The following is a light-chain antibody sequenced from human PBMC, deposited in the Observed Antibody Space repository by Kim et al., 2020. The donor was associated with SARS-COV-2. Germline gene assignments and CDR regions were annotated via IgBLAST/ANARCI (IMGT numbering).Light chain of an antibody. CDR1: SSDVGAYKY. CDR3: SSYARSSSYV. Sequence: QSITISCTVTSSDVGAYKYVSWYQQHPGKAPELMIFDVSERPSVISNRFSGSKSGNTASLTISGLQAEDEADYYCSSYARSSSYVFGTGTKVTVL. CDR2: DVS. V-gene: IGLV2-14*04. J-gene: IGLJ1*01.